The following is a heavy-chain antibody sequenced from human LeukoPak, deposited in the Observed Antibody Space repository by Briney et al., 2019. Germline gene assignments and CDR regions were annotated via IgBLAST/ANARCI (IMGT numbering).Heavy chain of an antibody. J-gene: IGHJ4*02. CDR3: AKARATYLYDTSGYSALDY. CDR1: GFTVSSNY. D-gene: IGHD3-22*01. Sequence: GGSLRLSCAASGFTVSSNYMSWVRQAPGKGLEWVALIWYDGDSKYYSDSVKGRFTISRDNSKNTLYLQMNSLRAEDTAVYYCAKARATYLYDTSGYSALDYWGQGTLVTVSS. V-gene: IGHV3-33*06. CDR2: IWYDGDSK.